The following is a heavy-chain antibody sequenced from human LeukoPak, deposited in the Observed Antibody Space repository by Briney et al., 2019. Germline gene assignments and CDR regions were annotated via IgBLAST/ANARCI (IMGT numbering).Heavy chain of an antibody. J-gene: IGHJ3*02. V-gene: IGHV4-59*11. CDR1: GGSISSHY. D-gene: IGHD3-22*01. Sequence: PSETLTLTCTASGGSISSHYWNWIRQPPGKGLEWIGYIYSSGSTNYDPSLKSRFTISIDRSKNPFSLKLSSVTVADKAVYYCARAITYYYDSSGYPDAFDIWGQGTMVTVSS. CDR2: IYSSGST. CDR3: ARAITYYYDSSGYPDAFDI.